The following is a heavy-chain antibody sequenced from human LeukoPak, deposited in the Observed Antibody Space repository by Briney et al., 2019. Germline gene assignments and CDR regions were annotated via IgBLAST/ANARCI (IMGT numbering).Heavy chain of an antibody. CDR3: AKVPEDAPWYYDSSAVLRGY. CDR2: ISGSGGST. V-gene: IGHV3-23*01. J-gene: IGHJ4*02. CDR1: GFTFSSYG. D-gene: IGHD3-22*01. Sequence: PGGSLRLSCAASGFTFSSYGMPWVRQAPGKGLEWVSAISGSGGSTYYADSVKGRFTISRDNSKNTLYLQMNSLRAEDTAVYYCAKVPEDAPWYYDSSAVLRGYWGQGTLVTVSS.